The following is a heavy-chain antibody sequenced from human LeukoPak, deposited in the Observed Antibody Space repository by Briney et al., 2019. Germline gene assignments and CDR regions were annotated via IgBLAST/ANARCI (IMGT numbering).Heavy chain of an antibody. CDR1: GGSVSSGSYY. CDR3: ARGDDILTGYYPFDY. J-gene: IGHJ4*02. Sequence: SETLSLTCTVSGGSVSSGSYYWSWTRQPPGKGLEWIGYIYYSGSTNYNPSLKSRVTISVDTSKNQFSLKLSSVTAADTAVYYCARGDDILTGYYPFDYWGQGTLVTVSS. D-gene: IGHD3-9*01. V-gene: IGHV4-61*01. CDR2: IYYSGST.